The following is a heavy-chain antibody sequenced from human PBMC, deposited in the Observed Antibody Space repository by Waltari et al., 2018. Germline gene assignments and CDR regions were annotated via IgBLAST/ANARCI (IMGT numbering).Heavy chain of an antibody. D-gene: IGHD6-13*01. J-gene: IGHJ5*02. CDR1: GGSISSGSYY. Sequence: QVQLQESGPGLVKPSQTLSLTCTVSGGSISSGSYYWSWIRQPAGKGLEWIGRIHTSGSTNDNPSLKSRVTISVDTSKNQFSRKLSSVTAADTAVYYCAREAAAGTIRFDPWGQGTLVTVSS. CDR2: IHTSGST. CDR3: AREAAAGTIRFDP. V-gene: IGHV4-61*02.